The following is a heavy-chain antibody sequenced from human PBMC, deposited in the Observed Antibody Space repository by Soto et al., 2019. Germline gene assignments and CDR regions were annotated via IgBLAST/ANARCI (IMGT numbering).Heavy chain of an antibody. V-gene: IGHV1-3*01. Sequence: ASVKVTCKASGYTFTNYAIHWVRQAPGQRLEWMGWIIPVTGKANYSQTFQGRVTITADESTSTAYMELSSLRSEDTAVYYCAYCGGDCPWYYGMDVWGQGTTVTV. CDR1: GYTFTNYA. CDR2: IIPVTGKA. D-gene: IGHD2-21*02. J-gene: IGHJ6*02. CDR3: AYCGGDCPWYYGMDV.